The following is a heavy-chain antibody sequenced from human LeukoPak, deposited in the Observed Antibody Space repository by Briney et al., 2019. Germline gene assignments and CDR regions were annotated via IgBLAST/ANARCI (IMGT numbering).Heavy chain of an antibody. V-gene: IGHV3-13*01. CDR1: GFPFSAYD. CDR2: FGSAGDT. Sequence: PGGSLRLSCETSGFPFSAYDMHWVRQAPGKGLEWVSAFGSAGDTYYPGAVRGRFTISRDYAKNSLYLQVNSLRTGDTAVYFCVRGALPGDNWYFDLWGRGTLVTVAS. J-gene: IGHJ2*01. CDR3: VRGALPGDNWYFDL.